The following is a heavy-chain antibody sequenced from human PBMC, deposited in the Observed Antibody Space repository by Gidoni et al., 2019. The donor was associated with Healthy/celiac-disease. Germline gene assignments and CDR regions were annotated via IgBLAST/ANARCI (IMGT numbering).Heavy chain of an antibody. D-gene: IGHD3-10*01. CDR1: GLTFGSYA. Sequence: EVQLVESGGGLVKPGGSMRLSCAASGLTFGSYAMHWVRPAPGKGLEYVSAISSNGCSTYYAHSVKGRFTISRDNSKNTLYLQMGSLRAEDMAVYYCARDRFAPPPFGELRLSPYYYYGMDVWGQGTTVTVSS. J-gene: IGHJ6*02. CDR3: ARDRFAPPPFGELRLSPYYYYGMDV. CDR2: ISSNGCST. V-gene: IGHV3-64*01.